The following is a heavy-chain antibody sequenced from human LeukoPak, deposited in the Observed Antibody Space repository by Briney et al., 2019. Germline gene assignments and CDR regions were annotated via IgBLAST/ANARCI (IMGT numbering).Heavy chain of an antibody. CDR1: GGTFSSYY. CDR2: IYYSGST. V-gene: IGHV4-59*13. Sequence: SETLSLTCTVSGGTFSSYYWSWIRQPPGKGLEWIGYIYYSGSTNYNPSLKSRVTMSVDTSKNQFSPKLSSVTAADTAVYYCARELGGNYGGNTGSNWGQGTLVTVSS. J-gene: IGHJ4*02. CDR3: ARELGGNYGGNTGSN. D-gene: IGHD4-23*01.